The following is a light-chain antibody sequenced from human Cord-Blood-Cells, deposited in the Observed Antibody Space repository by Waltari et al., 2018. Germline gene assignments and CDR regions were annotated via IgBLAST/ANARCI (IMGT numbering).Light chain of an antibody. Sequence: QAVLTQPSSLSASPGASASPTCTLRSGTNVGTYRTYWHQQKPGSTPQYLLRYKSDADKQQGSGVPSRFSGSKDASANAGILLISGLQSEDEADYYCMIWHSSAYVFGTGTKVTVL. J-gene: IGLJ1*01. CDR1: SGTNVGTYR. CDR3: MIWHSSAYV. CDR2: YKSDADK. V-gene: IGLV5-45*02.